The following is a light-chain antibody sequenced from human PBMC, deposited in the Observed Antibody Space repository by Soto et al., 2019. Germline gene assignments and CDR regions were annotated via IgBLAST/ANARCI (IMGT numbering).Light chain of an antibody. Sequence: EIVMTQSPVTLSVSPGERATLSCRASQSVGSSLAWYQQTPGQAPRLVIYGASTRATGTPARFSGSGSGTEFTLTISSLQSEDFAVYYCQQYRDWPRTFGQGTKVEIK. CDR3: QQYRDWPRT. J-gene: IGKJ1*01. V-gene: IGKV3-15*01. CDR2: GAS. CDR1: QSVGSS.